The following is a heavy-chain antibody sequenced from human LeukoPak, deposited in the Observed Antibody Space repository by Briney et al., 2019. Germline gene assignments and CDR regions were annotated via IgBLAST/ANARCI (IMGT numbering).Heavy chain of an antibody. CDR2: INTNTGNP. Sequence: ASVKVSCKASGYTFTSYAMSWVRQAPGQGLEWMGWINTNTGNPTYAQGFTGRFVFSLDTSVSTAYLQISSLKAEDTAVYYCAREELWFGEPNHYYMDVWGKGTTVTVSS. CDR3: AREELWFGEPNHYYMDV. V-gene: IGHV7-4-1*02. D-gene: IGHD3-10*01. CDR1: GYTFTSYA. J-gene: IGHJ6*03.